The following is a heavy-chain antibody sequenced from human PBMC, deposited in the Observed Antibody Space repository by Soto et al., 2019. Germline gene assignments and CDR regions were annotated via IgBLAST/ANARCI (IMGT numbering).Heavy chain of an antibody. D-gene: IGHD3-3*01. CDR2: TLPLCGTA. CDR1: GGTFCCYA. V-gene: IGHV1-69*06. J-gene: IGHJ6*02. CDR3: AREDLYYDFWSGHMALYYYDGMDV. Sequence: GASFKVSCTACGGTFCCYAISWVRQATGQGREWMGGTLPLCGTANRVQNLQTRVTITADKTTSTAYMELSSMKSEYTAVYYCAREDLYYDFWSGHMALYYYDGMDVGGQGTTVTVSS.